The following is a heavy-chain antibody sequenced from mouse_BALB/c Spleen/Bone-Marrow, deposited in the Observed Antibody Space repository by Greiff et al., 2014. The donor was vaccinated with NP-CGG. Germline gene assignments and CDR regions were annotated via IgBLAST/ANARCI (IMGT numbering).Heavy chain of an antibody. CDR1: GFTFCDYY. Sequence: EVKLEESGGGLVKPGGSLKLSCAASGFTFCDYYMYWVRQTPEKRLEWVATISDGGGYTYYPDSVWGRFTISRDNAKNNLYLQMSSLKSEDTAMYYCARSGERYGAMDYWGQGTSVTVFS. D-gene: IGHD2-10*02. V-gene: IGHV5-4*02. J-gene: IGHJ4*01. CDR2: ISDGGGYT. CDR3: ARSGERYGAMDY.